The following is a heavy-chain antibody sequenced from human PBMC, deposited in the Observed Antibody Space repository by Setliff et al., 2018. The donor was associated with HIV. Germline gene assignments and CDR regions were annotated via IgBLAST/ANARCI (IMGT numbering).Heavy chain of an antibody. V-gene: IGHV4-34*01. D-gene: IGHD6-25*01. CDR3: ARYSPRGYTLTGPY. Sequence: PSETLSLTCAVYGGSFSGYYWSWIRQSPGKGLEWIGEINHSGRTKYNPSLKSRVTTSVDTSKNQFSLKLSSVTAADTAVYYCARYSPRGYTLTGPYWGQGTLVTVSS. CDR1: GGSFSGYY. J-gene: IGHJ4*02. CDR2: INHSGRT.